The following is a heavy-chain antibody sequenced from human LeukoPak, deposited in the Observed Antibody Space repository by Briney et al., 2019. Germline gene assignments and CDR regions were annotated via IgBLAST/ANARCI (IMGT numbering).Heavy chain of an antibody. Sequence: SETPSLTCSVSGGSFSTYYWSWIRQSAGKGLEWIGRIYVTGSTNYNPSLTSRVTMSVDTSNNHFSLKLTSVTAADTAMYYCARESFGVFDGGPSNAFDVWGQGTTVTVSS. D-gene: IGHD3-3*01. J-gene: IGHJ3*01. CDR2: IYVTGST. CDR1: GGSFSTYY. CDR3: ARESFGVFDGGPSNAFDV. V-gene: IGHV4-4*07.